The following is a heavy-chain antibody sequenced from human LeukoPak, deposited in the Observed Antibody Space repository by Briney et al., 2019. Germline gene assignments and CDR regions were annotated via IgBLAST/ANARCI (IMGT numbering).Heavy chain of an antibody. CDR3: ANTLRSYFFFDY. CDR1: GYTFTSFG. CDR2: ISAYNGNT. V-gene: IGHV1-18*01. Sequence: ASVKVSCKASGYTFTSFGISWVRQAPGQGLEWMGWISAYNGNTKSAQKFQGRVTMTRDTSTSTVYMELSSLRSEDTAMYYCANTLRSYFFFDYWGQGTLVTVSS. J-gene: IGHJ4*02. D-gene: IGHD4-17*01.